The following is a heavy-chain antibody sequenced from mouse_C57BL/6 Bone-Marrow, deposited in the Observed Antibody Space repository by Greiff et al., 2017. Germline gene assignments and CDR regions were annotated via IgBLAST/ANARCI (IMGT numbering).Heavy chain of an antibody. CDR3: ARKGYYYGSSSNYYAMDY. V-gene: IGHV1-9*01. J-gene: IGHJ4*01. CDR2: ILPGSGST. CDR1: GYTFTGYW. Sequence: VQLQQSGAELMKPGASVKLSCKATGYTFTGYWIEWGKQRPGHGLEWIGEILPGSGSTNYNEKFKGKATFTADTSSNTAYMQLSSLTTEDSAIYYCARKGYYYGSSSNYYAMDYWGQGTSVTVSS. D-gene: IGHD1-1*01.